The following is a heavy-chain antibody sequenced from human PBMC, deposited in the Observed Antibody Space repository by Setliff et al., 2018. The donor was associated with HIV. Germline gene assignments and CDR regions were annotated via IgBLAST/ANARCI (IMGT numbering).Heavy chain of an antibody. Sequence: GGSLRLSCAASGFVFSDHSLHWVRQVPGEGLEWLSYISATGTTVSYADSVRGRFIISRDNAKNLVYLQMNSLRVEDTAVYFCARWGSGSYERVFDYWGQGMLVTVSS. CDR3: ARWGSGSYERVFDY. CDR2: ISATGTTV. D-gene: IGHD1-26*01. CDR1: GFVFSDHS. J-gene: IGHJ4*02. V-gene: IGHV3-48*04.